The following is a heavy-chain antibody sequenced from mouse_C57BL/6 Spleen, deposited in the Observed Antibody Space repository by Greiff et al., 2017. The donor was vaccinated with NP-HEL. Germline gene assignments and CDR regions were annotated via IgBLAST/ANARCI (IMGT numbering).Heavy chain of an antibody. J-gene: IGHJ4*01. CDR1: GYAFSSSW. V-gene: IGHV1-82*01. D-gene: IGHD4-1*01. Sequence: VQRVESGPELVKPGASVKISCKASGYAFSSSWMNWVKQRPGTGLEWIGRIYPGDGDTNYNGKFKGKATLTADKSSSTAYMQLSSLTSEDSAVYFCARLGRGDAMDYWGQGTSVTVSS. CDR3: ARLGRGDAMDY. CDR2: IYPGDGDT.